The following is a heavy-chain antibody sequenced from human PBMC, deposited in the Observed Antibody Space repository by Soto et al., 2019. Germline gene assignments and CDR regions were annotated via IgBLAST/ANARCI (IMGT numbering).Heavy chain of an antibody. CDR3: AKPNPLIAAGPYDYYYGMDV. Sequence: GGSLRLSCAASGFTFSSYAMSWVRQAPGKGLEWVSAISGSGGSTYYADTVKGRFTISRDNSKNTLYLKMNSLRAEDTAVYYCAKPNPLIAAGPYDYYYGMDVWGQGTTVTVSS. CDR2: ISGSGGST. D-gene: IGHD6-13*01. CDR1: GFTFSSYA. V-gene: IGHV3-23*01. J-gene: IGHJ6*02.